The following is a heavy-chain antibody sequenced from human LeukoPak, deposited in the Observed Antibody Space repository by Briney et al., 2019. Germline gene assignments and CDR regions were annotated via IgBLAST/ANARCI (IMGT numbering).Heavy chain of an antibody. V-gene: IGHV4-39*01. CDR2: IYYSGST. CDR1: GGSISSSSYY. D-gene: IGHD6-19*01. Sequence: SETLSLTCTVSGGSISSSSYYWGWIRQPPGKGLEWLGSIYYSGSTYYNPSLKSRVTISVDTSKNQFSLKLSSVTAADTAVYYCARVVRAVAGIRGYFDYWGQGTLVTVSS. CDR3: ARVVRAVAGIRGYFDY. J-gene: IGHJ4*02.